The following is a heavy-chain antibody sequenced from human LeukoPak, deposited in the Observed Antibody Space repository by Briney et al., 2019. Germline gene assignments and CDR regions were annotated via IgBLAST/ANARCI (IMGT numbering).Heavy chain of an antibody. CDR1: GGSISSYY. CDR3: ARQIATAGTAGFDF. D-gene: IGHD6-13*01. J-gene: IGHJ4*02. CDR2: IYSTGST. Sequence: SETLSLTCTVSGGSISSYYWSWIRQPAGKGLEWIGRIYSTGSTNYNPSLKSRVTMSVDTSKNQFSLRLRSVTAADTAVYYCARQIATAGTAGFDFWGQGALVTVSS. V-gene: IGHV4-4*07.